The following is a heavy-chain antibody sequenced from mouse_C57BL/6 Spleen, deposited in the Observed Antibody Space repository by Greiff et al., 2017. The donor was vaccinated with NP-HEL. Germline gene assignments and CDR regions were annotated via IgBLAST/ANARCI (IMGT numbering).Heavy chain of an antibody. CDR2: INPSTGGT. Sequence: EVQLQQSGPELVKPGASVKISCKASGYSFTGYYMNWVKQSPEKSLEWIGEINPSTGGTTYNQKFKAKATLTVDKSSSTAYMQLKSLTSEDSAVYYCARGGLLDYWGQGTTLTVSS. CDR3: ARGGLLDY. CDR1: GYSFTGYY. J-gene: IGHJ2*01. V-gene: IGHV1-42*01.